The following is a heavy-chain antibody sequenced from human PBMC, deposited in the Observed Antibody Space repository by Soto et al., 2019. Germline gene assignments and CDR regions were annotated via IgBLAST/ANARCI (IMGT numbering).Heavy chain of an antibody. V-gene: IGHV3-23*01. J-gene: IGHJ4*02. CDR3: AKAQRCFGGGSCPHFDY. Sequence: GGSLRLSCAASGFTFSSYAMSWVRQAPGKGLEWVSAISGSGGSTYYADSVKGRFTISRDNSKNTLYLQMNSLRAEDTAVYYCAKAQRCFGGGSCPHFDYWGQGTLVTVSS. CDR1: GFTFSSYA. CDR2: ISGSGGST. D-gene: IGHD2-15*01.